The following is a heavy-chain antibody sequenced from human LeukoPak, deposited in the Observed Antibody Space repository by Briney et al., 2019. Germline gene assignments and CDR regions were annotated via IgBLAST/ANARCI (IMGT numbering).Heavy chain of an antibody. CDR3: ARLGGYHDLPDY. CDR1: GGSISSSTYY. V-gene: IGHV4-39*01. CDR2: IYNSGST. D-gene: IGHD3-16*02. Sequence: PSETLSLTCTVSGGSISSSTYYWGWIRQPPGKGLEWIGSIYNSGSTYYNASLKSRVTMSVDMSKNQFSLNLSSVTAADTAVYYCARLGGYHDLPDYWGQGTLVTVSS. J-gene: IGHJ4*02.